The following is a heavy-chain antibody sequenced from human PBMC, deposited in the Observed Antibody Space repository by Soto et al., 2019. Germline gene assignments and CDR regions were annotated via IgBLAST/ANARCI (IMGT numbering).Heavy chain of an antibody. CDR3: ARGRGYGAFDI. CDR1: ADTFTSYD. CDR2: MNSNSGNT. Sequence: QVQLVQSGAEVKKPGASVKVSCKASADTFTSYDVSWVRQATGQGLEWMGWMNSNSGNTGYAQKFQGRVTMTRNTSKSTVYMELSSLRSEDTAVYYCARGRGYGAFDIWGQGTMVTVSS. V-gene: IGHV1-8*01. J-gene: IGHJ3*02. D-gene: IGHD6-13*01.